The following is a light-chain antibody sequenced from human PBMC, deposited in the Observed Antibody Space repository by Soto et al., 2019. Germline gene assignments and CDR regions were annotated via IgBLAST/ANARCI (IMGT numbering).Light chain of an antibody. CDR1: SSNIGAGYD. J-gene: IGLJ3*02. V-gene: IGLV1-40*01. CDR2: VTS. Sequence: QSVLTQTPSVSGAPGQTVTISCTGSSSNIGAGYDVHWYQQVPGTAPKLLIYVTSNRPSGVPDRFSGSKSGTSASVAITGLQAEDEAEYDCQSYDSSLRGGGWVFGGGTKLTVL. CDR3: QSYDSSLRGGGWV.